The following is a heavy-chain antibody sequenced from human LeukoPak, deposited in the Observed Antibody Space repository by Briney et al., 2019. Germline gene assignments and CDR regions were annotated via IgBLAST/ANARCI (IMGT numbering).Heavy chain of an antibody. CDR3: ARSAGTGYYDSSGSDAFDI. D-gene: IGHD3-22*01. CDR2: IYPGDSDT. J-gene: IGHJ3*02. Sequence: GESLKISCKGSGYSFTSYWIGWVRQMPGKGLEWMGIIYPGDSDTRYSPSFQGQVTISADKSISTAYLQWSSLKASDTAMYYCARSAGTGYYDSSGSDAFDIWGQGTMVTVSS. CDR1: GYSFTSYW. V-gene: IGHV5-51*01.